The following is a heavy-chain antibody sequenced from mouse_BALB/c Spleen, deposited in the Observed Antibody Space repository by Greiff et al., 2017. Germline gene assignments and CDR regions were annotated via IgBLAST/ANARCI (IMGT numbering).Heavy chain of an antibody. CDR2: ISSGSSTI. V-gene: IGHV5-17*02. J-gene: IGHJ2*01. D-gene: IGHD1-2*01. CDR1: GFTFSSFG. Sequence: EVMLVESGGGLVQPGGSRKLSCAASGFTFSSFGMHWVRQAPEKGLEWVAYISSGSSTIYYADTVKGRFTISRDNPKNTLFLQMTSLRSEDTAMYYCARVTTATPLDYWGQGTTLTVSS. CDR3: ARVTTATPLDY.